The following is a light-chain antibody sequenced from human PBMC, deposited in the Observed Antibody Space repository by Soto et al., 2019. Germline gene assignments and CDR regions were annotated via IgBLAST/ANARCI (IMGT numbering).Light chain of an antibody. CDR3: QQSYYTPLT. CDR1: QSIGSY. Sequence: DIQMTQSPSTLSASVRDRVTITCRASQSIGSYLNWYQQAPGRAPKFLISAASSLQSGVPSRFSGSGSGTDFSLTISSLQPEDFATYFCQQSYYTPLTFGGGTKVDIK. J-gene: IGKJ4*01. V-gene: IGKV1-39*01. CDR2: AAS.